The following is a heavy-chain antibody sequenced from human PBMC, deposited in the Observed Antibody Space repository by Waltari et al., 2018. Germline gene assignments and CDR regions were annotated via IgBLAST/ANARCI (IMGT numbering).Heavy chain of an antibody. CDR3: ARGKGSPY. CDR2: IKQDGSEK. D-gene: IGHD6-13*01. Sequence: EVQLVESGGGLVQPGGSLRLSCAASGFTFSSYWRSWVRQAPGKGLEWVANIKQDGSEKYYVDSVKGRFTISRDNAKNSLYLQMNSLRAEDTAVYYCARGKGSPYWGQGTLVTVSS. J-gene: IGHJ4*02. V-gene: IGHV3-7*01. CDR1: GFTFSSYW.